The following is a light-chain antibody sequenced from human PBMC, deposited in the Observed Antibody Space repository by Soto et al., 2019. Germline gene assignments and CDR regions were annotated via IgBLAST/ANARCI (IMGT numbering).Light chain of an antibody. V-gene: IGLV2-11*01. CDR1: SNDVGRYNY. CDR3: CSYAGSYTVL. J-gene: IGLJ2*01. Sequence: QSALTQPRSVSGSPGQSVTISCTGTSNDVGRYNYVSWYQHHPGKAPKLMIYDVSKRPSEVPDRFSGSKSGNTASLTISGHQAEEEADYHCCSYAGSYTVLFGGGTKVTVL. CDR2: DVS.